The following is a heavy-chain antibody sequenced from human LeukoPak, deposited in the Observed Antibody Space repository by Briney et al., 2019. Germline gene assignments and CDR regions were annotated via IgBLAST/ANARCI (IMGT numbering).Heavy chain of an antibody. CDR3: ASSYSSSNYFDY. J-gene: IGHJ4*02. CDR1: GGTFSSYA. CDR2: IIPIFGTA. D-gene: IGHD6-6*01. V-gene: IGHV1-69*05. Sequence: ASVKVSCTASGGTFSSYAISWVRQAPGQGLEWMGGIIPIFGTANYAQKFQGRVTITTDESTSTAYMELSSLRSEDTAVYYCASSYSSSNYFDYWGQGTLVTVSS.